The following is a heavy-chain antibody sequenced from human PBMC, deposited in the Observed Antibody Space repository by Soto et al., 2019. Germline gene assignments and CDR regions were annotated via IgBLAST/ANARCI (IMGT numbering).Heavy chain of an antibody. D-gene: IGHD3-22*01. CDR1: GHTFTGYY. Sequence: ASVKVSCKASGHTFTGYYMHWVRQAPGQGLEWMGWINPNSGGTNYAQKFQGWVTMTRDTSISTAYMELSRLRSDDTAVYYCASGLQLDSSGYYIFGMDVWGQGTTVTVSS. V-gene: IGHV1-2*04. CDR3: ASGLQLDSSGYYIFGMDV. CDR2: INPNSGGT. J-gene: IGHJ6*02.